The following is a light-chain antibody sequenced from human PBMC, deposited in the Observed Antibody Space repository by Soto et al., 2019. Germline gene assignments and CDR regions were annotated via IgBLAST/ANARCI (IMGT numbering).Light chain of an antibody. CDR1: SGHSSYA. Sequence: QLVQAQSPSASASLGASVKLTCTLSSGHSSYAIAWHQQQPEKGPRYLMKLDSDGSHTKGDAIPDRFSGSSSGAERYLTISSLQSEDEADYYCQTWGTGIHVVFGGGTKLTVL. J-gene: IGLJ2*01. V-gene: IGLV4-69*01. CDR2: LDSDGSH. CDR3: QTWGTGIHVV.